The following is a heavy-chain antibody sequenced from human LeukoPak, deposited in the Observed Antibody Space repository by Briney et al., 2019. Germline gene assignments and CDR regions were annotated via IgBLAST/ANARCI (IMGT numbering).Heavy chain of an antibody. D-gene: IGHD2-2*01. V-gene: IGHV1-8*01. J-gene: IGHJ5*02. Sequence: GASVKVSCKASGYTFTSYDINWVRQVTGQGVEWMGWMNPNSGNTGYAQKFQGRVTMTRNTSISTAYMELSSLRSEDTAVYYCAKEGYCSTTSCLYKWFDPWGQGTLVTVSS. CDR2: MNPNSGNT. CDR3: AKEGYCSTTSCLYKWFDP. CDR1: GYTFTSYD.